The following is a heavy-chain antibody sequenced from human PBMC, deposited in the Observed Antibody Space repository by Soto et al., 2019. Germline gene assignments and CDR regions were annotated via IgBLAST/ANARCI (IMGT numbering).Heavy chain of an antibody. CDR1: GYTFTSYA. V-gene: IGHV1-69*13. CDR3: ARPIQYYFDTSAQSAWFDP. Sequence: SVKVSCKAAGYTFTSYAISWVRQAPGQGLEWMGGIIPIFSTPNYAQKFQGRVTITADESTSTAYMELSSLRSEDTAVYYCARPIQYYFDTSAQSAWFDPWGQGTLVTVSS. J-gene: IGHJ5*02. CDR2: IIPIFSTP. D-gene: IGHD3-22*01.